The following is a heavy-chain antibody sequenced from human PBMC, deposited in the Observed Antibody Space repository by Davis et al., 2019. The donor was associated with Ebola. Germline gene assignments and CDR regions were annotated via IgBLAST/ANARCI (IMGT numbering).Heavy chain of an antibody. CDR2: IYYSGST. J-gene: IGHJ4*02. CDR1: GGSISSYY. Sequence: PSETLSLTCTVSGGSISSYYWSWIRQPPGKGLEWIGYIYYSGSTNYNPSLKSRVTISVDTSKNQFSLKLSSVTAADTAVYYCARGLAYDFWSGRMGYFDYWGQGTLVTVSS. CDR3: ARGLAYDFWSGRMGYFDY. V-gene: IGHV4-59*01. D-gene: IGHD3-3*01.